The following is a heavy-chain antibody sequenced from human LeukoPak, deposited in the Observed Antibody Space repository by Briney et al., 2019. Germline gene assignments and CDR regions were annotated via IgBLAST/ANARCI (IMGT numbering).Heavy chain of an antibody. CDR2: ISGSGGST. CDR1: GFTFSSYA. J-gene: IGHJ4*02. D-gene: IGHD2-15*01. Sequence: PGGSLRLSCAAPGFTFSSYAMSWVRQAPGKGLEWVSAISGSGGSTYYADSVKGRFTISRDNSKNTLYLQMNSLRAEDTAVYYCAKDQNCSGGSCYSGWDYWGQGTLVTVSS. V-gene: IGHV3-23*01. CDR3: AKDQNCSGGSCYSGWDY.